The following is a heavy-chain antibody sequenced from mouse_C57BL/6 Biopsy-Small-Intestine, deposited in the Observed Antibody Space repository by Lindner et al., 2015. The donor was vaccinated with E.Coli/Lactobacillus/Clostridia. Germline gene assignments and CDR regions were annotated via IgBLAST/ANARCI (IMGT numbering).Heavy chain of an antibody. J-gene: IGHJ2*01. CDR3: ARRFQSYSLDY. CDR1: GYTFTGYW. D-gene: IGHD2-12*01. V-gene: IGHV1-9*01. CDR2: IIPGSGSS. Sequence: VQLQESGAELMKPGASVKLSCKATGYTFTGYWIEWVKQRPGHGHEWIGEIIPGSGSSNYNEKFKGKATLTADTSSNTAYMQLSGLTTEDSAMYYCARRFQSYSLDYWGQGTTLTVSS.